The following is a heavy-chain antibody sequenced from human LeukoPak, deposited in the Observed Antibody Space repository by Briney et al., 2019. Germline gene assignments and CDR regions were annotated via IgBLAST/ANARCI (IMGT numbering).Heavy chain of an antibody. CDR2: IWYDGSNK. J-gene: IGHJ4*02. Sequence: PGGSLRLSSAASGFTFSSYGMHWVHQAPGKGLEWVAVIWYDGSNKYYADSEKGRFTISRDNSKNTLYLQMNSLRAEDTAVYYCARGVQYYFDYWGQGTLVTVSS. CDR3: ARGVQYYFDY. D-gene: IGHD1-1*01. CDR1: GFTFSSYG. V-gene: IGHV3-33*01.